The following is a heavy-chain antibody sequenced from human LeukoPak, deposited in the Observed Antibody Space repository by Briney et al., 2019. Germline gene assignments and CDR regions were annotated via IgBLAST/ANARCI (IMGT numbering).Heavy chain of an antibody. V-gene: IGHV3-23*01. J-gene: IGHJ4*02. D-gene: IGHD3-22*01. Sequence: PGGSLRLSCEASGFTFSSYSMSWVRQAPGKGLEWVSAISRGGSAFYGDSVKGRFTISRDTSKNTLYLKMNSLSAEDTALYYCAKDVDDSSGYYFDYWGQGTLVTVSS. CDR3: AKDVDDSSGYYFDY. CDR1: GFTFSSYS. CDR2: ISRGGSA.